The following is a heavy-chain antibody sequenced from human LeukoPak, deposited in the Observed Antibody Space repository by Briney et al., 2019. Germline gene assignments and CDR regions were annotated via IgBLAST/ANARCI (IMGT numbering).Heavy chain of an antibody. V-gene: IGHV3-30*04. J-gene: IGHJ4*02. CDR2: ISYDGSIN. Sequence: PGGTLRLSCAASGFTFSSYAMSWVRQAPGKGLEWVALISYDGSINDYADSVKGRFTISRDNSKNTLYLQMNSLRADDTAMYYCARGSYSSSWKPFAYGGKEPLVTV. CDR1: GFTFSSYA. D-gene: IGHD6-13*01. CDR3: ARGSYSSSWKPFAY.